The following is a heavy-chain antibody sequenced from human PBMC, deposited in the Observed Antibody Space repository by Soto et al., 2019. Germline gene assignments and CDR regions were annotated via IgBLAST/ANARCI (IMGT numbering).Heavy chain of an antibody. CDR2: IVVGSGNT. CDR3: AAVPLPSRRVPYYFDY. V-gene: IGHV1-58*02. J-gene: IGHJ4*02. CDR1: GFTFTSSA. Sequence: QMQLVQSGPEVKKPGTSVKVSCKASGFTFTSSAMQWVRQARGQRLEWIGWIVVGSGNTNYAQKFQERVTITRDMSTSTAYMELSSRRSEDTAVYYCAAVPLPSRRVPYYFDYWGQGTLVTVSS.